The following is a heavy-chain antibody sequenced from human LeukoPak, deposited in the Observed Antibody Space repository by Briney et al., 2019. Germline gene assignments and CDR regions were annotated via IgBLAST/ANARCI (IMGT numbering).Heavy chain of an antibody. CDR3: AKQFGDYVGEAFDI. D-gene: IGHD2-21*01. Sequence: PGGSLRLSCAASGFTFHNYAMSWARQAPGKGLEWVSVVSGSGANTYYADFVKGRFTPSRDHSKNTPFLQMNSLRAEDTAIYYCAKQFGDYVGEAFDIWGQGTMVIVSS. J-gene: IGHJ3*02. V-gene: IGHV3-23*01. CDR2: VSGSGANT. CDR1: GFTFHNYA.